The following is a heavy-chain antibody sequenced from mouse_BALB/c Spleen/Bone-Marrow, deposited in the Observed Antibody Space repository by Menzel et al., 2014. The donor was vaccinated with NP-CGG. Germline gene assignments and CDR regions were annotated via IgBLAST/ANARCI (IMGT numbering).Heavy chain of an antibody. CDR1: GYSFTGYF. D-gene: IGHD1-1*01. V-gene: IGHV1-20*02. J-gene: IGHJ2*01. CDR2: INPYNGDT. CDR3: ARSGYYGSSYFDY. Sequence: VQLQQPGPELVKPGASVKISCKASGYSFTGYFMNWVMQSHGKSLEWIGRINPYNGDTFYNQKFKGKATLTVDKSSSTAHMELRSLAPEDSAVYYCARSGYYGSSYFDYWGQGTTLTVSS.